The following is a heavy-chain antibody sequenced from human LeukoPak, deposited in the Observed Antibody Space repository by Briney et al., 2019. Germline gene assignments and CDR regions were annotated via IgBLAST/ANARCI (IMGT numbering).Heavy chain of an antibody. V-gene: IGHV4-59*01. CDR1: GASISNYY. Sequence: SETLSLTCTVSGASISNYYWSWIRQPPGKGLEWIGYIYYNGRTNYNPSLKSRVTISLDTSKNQFSLKLSSVTAADTAVYYCARGAGCSSTSCYGHWFDPWGQGALVTVSS. CDR3: ARGAGCSSTSCYGHWFDP. J-gene: IGHJ5*02. D-gene: IGHD2-2*01. CDR2: IYYNGRT.